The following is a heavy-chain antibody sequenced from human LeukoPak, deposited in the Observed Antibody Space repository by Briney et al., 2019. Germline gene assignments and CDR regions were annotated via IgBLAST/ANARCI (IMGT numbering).Heavy chain of an antibody. CDR1: GSTFDSYW. CDR2: IKEDGSEK. Sequence: GGPLRLSCPTSGSTFDSYWMSWVRQAPGKGLEWVANIKEDGSEKYYVDSVKGRFTISRDNAKNSVYLQMNSLRAEDTAVYYCAREIGSAARGRWGQGTLVTVSS. J-gene: IGHJ4*02. CDR3: AREIGSAARGR. D-gene: IGHD6-13*01. V-gene: IGHV3-7*05.